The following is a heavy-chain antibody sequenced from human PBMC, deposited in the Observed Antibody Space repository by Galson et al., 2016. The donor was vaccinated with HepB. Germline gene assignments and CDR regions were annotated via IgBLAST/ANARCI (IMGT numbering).Heavy chain of an antibody. V-gene: IGHV5-51*01. J-gene: IGHJ3*01. Sequence: QSGAEVKKPGESLKISCKGSGYRFANYWVGWVRQMPGKGLESMGIVYPGNSEIRYSPSFQGQVTISADKSIPTVYLQWNSLKASDSAIYYCARHECRGSDCFSAYDFWGQGTVVTVSS. D-gene: IGHD2-21*02. CDR3: ARHECRGSDCFSAYDF. CDR2: VYPGNSEI. CDR1: GYRFANYW.